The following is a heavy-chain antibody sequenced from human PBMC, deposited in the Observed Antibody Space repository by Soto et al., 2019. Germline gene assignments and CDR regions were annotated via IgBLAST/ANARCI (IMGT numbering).Heavy chain of an antibody. CDR1: GYAFTGYY. CDR2: INPNSGGT. V-gene: IGHV1-2*02. Sequence: ASVKVSFKASGYAFTGYYMHWVRQAPGQGLEWMGCINPNSGGTNYAQKFQGRVTMTRDTSISTAYMEMSRMRSDDTAMYYCAREYRSSSGYYYYYYGMDVWGQGTTVTVSS. J-gene: IGHJ6*02. D-gene: IGHD6-6*01. CDR3: AREYRSSSGYYYYYYGMDV.